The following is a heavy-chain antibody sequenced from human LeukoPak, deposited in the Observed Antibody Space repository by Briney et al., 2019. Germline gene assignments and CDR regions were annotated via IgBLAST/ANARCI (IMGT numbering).Heavy chain of an antibody. V-gene: IGHV5-51*01. Sequence: GESLKISCKGSGYSFTSYWIGWVRQMPGKGLEWVGIIYPGDSDTRYSPSFQGQVTISADKSISTAYLQWSSLKASDTAMYYCARCIAAAPHYYYGMDVWGQGTTVTVSS. D-gene: IGHD6-13*01. J-gene: IGHJ6*02. CDR2: IYPGDSDT. CDR1: GYSFTSYW. CDR3: ARCIAAAPHYYYGMDV.